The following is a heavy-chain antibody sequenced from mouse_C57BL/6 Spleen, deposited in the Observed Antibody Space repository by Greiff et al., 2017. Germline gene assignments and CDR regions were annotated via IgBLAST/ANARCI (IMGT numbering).Heavy chain of an antibody. CDR1: GYTFTSYW. V-gene: IGHV1-61*01. CDR2: IYPSDSET. CDR3: ARELGRYAMDY. D-gene: IGHD3-3*01. J-gene: IGHJ4*01. Sequence: QVQLQQPGAELVRPGSSVKLSCKASGYTFTSYWMDWVKQRPGQGLEWIGNIYPSDSETHYNQKFKDKDTLTVDKSSSTAYMQLSSLTSEDSAVYDCARELGRYAMDYWGQGTSVTVSS.